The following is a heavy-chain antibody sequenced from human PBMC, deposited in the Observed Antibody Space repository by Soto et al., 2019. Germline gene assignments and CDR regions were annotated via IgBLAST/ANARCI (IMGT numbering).Heavy chain of an antibody. V-gene: IGHV1-3*01. CDR1: GYTFTSYA. Sequence: GASVKVSCKASGYTFTSYAMHWVRQAPGQRLEWMGWINAGNGNTKYSQKFQGRVTITRDTSASTAYMELSSLRSEDTAVYYCARDPPPKVTDRMSSLFQHWGQGTLVTVSS. J-gene: IGHJ1*01. D-gene: IGHD2-21*02. CDR2: INAGNGNT. CDR3: ARDPPPKVTDRMSSLFQH.